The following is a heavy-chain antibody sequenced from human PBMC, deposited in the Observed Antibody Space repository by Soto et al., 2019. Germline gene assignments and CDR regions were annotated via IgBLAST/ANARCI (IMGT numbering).Heavy chain of an antibody. D-gene: IGHD2-2*01. J-gene: IGHJ4*02. Sequence: SETLSLTCTVSGGSISSYYWSWIRQPPGKGLEWIGYIYYSGSTNYNPSLKSRVTISVDTSKNQFSLKLSSVTAADTAVYYCTRGGRGRTSWALFDYWGQGTLVTVSS. V-gene: IGHV4-59*01. CDR2: IYYSGST. CDR3: TRGGRGRTSWALFDY. CDR1: GGSISSYY.